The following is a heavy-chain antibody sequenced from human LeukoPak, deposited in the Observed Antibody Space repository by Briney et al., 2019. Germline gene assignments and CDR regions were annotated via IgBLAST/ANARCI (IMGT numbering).Heavy chain of an antibody. Sequence: ASVKVSCKASGYTYTSYGISWVRQAPGQGLEWMGWVSAYNGKTNYAQNLQGGVTMTTDTSTSTAYMELRSLRSDDTAIFYCTRDLGYSTSSATPLDYWGQGTLVTVSS. CDR1: GYTYTSYG. D-gene: IGHD6-6*01. CDR2: VSAYNGKT. V-gene: IGHV1-18*01. J-gene: IGHJ4*02. CDR3: TRDLGYSTSSATPLDY.